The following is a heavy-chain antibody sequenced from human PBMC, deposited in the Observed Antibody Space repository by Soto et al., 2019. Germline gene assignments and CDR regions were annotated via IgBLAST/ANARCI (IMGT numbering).Heavy chain of an antibody. D-gene: IGHD1-26*01. V-gene: IGHV1-69*13. CDR2: IIPIFGTA. J-gene: IGHJ5*02. CDR1: GGTFSSYA. CDR3: ARVTVGATLGNWFDP. Sequence: SVKVSCKASGGTFSSYAISWVRQAPGQGLEWMGGIIPIFGTANYAQKFQGRVTITADESTSTAYMELSSLRSEDTAVYYCARVTVGATLGNWFDPWGQGTLVTVSS.